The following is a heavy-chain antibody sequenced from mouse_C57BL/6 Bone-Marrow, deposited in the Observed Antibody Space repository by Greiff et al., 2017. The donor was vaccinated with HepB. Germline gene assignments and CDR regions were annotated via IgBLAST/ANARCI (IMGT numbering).Heavy chain of an antibody. CDR2: ISDGGSYT. CDR3: ASTPITTVVYFDY. V-gene: IGHV5-4*03. CDR1: GFTFSSYA. J-gene: IGHJ2*01. D-gene: IGHD1-1*01. Sequence: EVKLVESGGGLVKPGGSLKLSCAASGFTFSSYAMSWVRQTPGKRLEWVATISDGGSYTYYPDNVKGRVTISRDNAKNNLYLQMSHLKSEDTAMYYCASTPITTVVYFDYWGQGTTLTVSS.